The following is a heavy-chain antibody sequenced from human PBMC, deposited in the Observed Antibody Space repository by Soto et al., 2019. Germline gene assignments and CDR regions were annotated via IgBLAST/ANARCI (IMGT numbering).Heavy chain of an antibody. CDR3: ARSYSSSRIARGFWFDP. Sequence: SETLSLTCAVYGGSFSGYYWSWIRQPPGKGLEWIGEINHSGSTNYNPSLKSRVTISVDTSKNQFSLKLSSVTAADTAVYYCARSYSSSRIARGFWFDPWGQGTLVTVSS. D-gene: IGHD6-6*01. CDR1: GGSFSGYY. J-gene: IGHJ5*02. V-gene: IGHV4-34*01. CDR2: INHSGST.